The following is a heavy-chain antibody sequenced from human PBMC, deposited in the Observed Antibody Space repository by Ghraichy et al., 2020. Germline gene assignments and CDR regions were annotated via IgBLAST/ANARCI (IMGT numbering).Heavy chain of an antibody. CDR2: INHSGSN. J-gene: IGHJ4*02. V-gene: IGHV4-34*01. Sequence: SETLSLTCAVYGGSFSGYYWSWIRQPPGKGLEWIGEINHSGSNNYNPSLKSRVTISVDTSKNQFSLKLSSVTAADTAVYYCAREEDSGHFDYWGQGTLVTVSS. CDR3: AREEDSGHFDY. D-gene: IGHD1-14*01. CDR1: GGSFSGYY.